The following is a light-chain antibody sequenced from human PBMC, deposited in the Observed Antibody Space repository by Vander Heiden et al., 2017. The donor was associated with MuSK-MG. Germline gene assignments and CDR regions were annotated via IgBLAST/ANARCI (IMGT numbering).Light chain of an antibody. CDR3: QSYDSSLNVV. J-gene: IGLJ3*02. CDR2: GDN. V-gene: IGLV1-40*01. CDR1: NIGADSD. Sequence: QSVLTQPPSVSGAPGQRVTIPCTNIGADSDVHWYQQVPGTAPKLLIYGDNNRPSGVPDRFSGSKSGTSASLALTGLQAEDEAHYYCQSYDSSLNVVFGGGTKLTVL.